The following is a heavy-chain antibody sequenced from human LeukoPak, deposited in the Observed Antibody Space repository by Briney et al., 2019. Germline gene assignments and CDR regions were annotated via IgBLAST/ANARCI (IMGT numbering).Heavy chain of an antibody. V-gene: IGHV4-39*01. CDR2: IYYSGST. CDR1: GGSISSSSYY. D-gene: IGHD3-10*01. CDR3: ARGVVGFYYGSGSPYYYGLDV. Sequence: PSETLSLTCTVSGGSISSSSYYWGWIRQPPGKGLEWIGSIYYSGSTYYNPSLKSRVTISVDTSKNQFSLKLSSVTAADTALYYCARGVVGFYYGSGSPYYYGLDVWGHGTTVTVSS. J-gene: IGHJ6*02.